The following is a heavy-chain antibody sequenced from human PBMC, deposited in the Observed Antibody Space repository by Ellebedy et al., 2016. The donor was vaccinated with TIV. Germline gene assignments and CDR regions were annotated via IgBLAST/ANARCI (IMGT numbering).Heavy chain of an antibody. CDR1: GFSVSGNY. V-gene: IGHV3-53*01. CDR2: IYSSGIT. J-gene: IGHJ5*02. Sequence: GESLKISCAVSGFSVSGNYMSWVRQAPGKGLEWVSIIYSSGITYYPDSVKGRFTISRDNSKNTVSLQINNLRAEDTAVYYCSRVDLGLAFRSWGRGTLVTVSS. D-gene: IGHD3/OR15-3a*01. CDR3: SRVDLGLAFRS.